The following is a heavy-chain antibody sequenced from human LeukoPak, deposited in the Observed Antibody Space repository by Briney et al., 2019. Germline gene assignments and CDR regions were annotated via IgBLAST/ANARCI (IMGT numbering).Heavy chain of an antibody. Sequence: VSVKVSCKASGYTFTSYGIRWVRQAPGQGLEWMGWISAYNGNTNYAQKLQGRVTMTTDTSTSTAYMELRSLRSDDTAVYYCARESTGIAAAGTVDYWGQGNLVTVSS. CDR1: GYTFTSYG. D-gene: IGHD6-13*01. CDR2: ISAYNGNT. V-gene: IGHV1-18*04. J-gene: IGHJ4*02. CDR3: ARESTGIAAAGTVDY.